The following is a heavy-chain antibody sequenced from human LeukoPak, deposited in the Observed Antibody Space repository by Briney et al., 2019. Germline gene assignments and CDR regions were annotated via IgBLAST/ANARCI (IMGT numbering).Heavy chain of an antibody. D-gene: IGHD3-22*01. J-gene: IGHJ4*02. CDR2: TYYRSKWYN. V-gene: IGHV6-1*01. CDR1: GDSVSSNSAA. Sequence: SQTLSLTCAISGDSVSSNSAAWNWIRQSPSRGLEWLGRTYYRSKWYNNYAVSVKSRITINPDTSKNRFSLQLNSVTPEDTAVYYCAREVEVSTVIAFYDCWGQGTLVTVSS. CDR3: AREVEVSTVIAFYDC.